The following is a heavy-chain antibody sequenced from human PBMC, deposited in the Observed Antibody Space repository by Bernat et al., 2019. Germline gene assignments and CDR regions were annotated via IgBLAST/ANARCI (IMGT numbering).Heavy chain of an antibody. CDR1: GFTFSSYS. J-gene: IGHJ4*02. D-gene: IGHD2-2*01. V-gene: IGHV3-21*01. CDR3: ARDRGYCSSTSCLRVYYFDY. Sequence: EVQLVESGGGLVKPGGSLRLSCAASGFTFSSYSMNWVRQAPGKGLEWVSSISSSSSYIYCADSVKGRLTISRDNAKNSLYLQMNSLRAEDTAVYYCARDRGYCSSTSCLRVYYFDYWGQGTLVTVSS. CDR2: ISSSSSYI.